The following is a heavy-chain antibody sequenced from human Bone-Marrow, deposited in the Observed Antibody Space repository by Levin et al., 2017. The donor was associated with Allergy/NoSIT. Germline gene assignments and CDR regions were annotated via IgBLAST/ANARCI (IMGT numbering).Heavy chain of an antibody. V-gene: IGHV3-15*01. J-gene: IGHJ4*02. CDR2: IKSTSEDGTT. D-gene: IGHD3-10*01. CDR1: GFTFSDAW. Sequence: GESLKISCAASGFTFSDAWMNWVRQAPGKGLEWIGRIKSTSEDGTTDYAAPVKGRFTISRDDSESRVYLVMNSLKIEDTAKYYCTTLGSSRRFDYWGQGALVTVSS. CDR3: TTLGSSRRFDY.